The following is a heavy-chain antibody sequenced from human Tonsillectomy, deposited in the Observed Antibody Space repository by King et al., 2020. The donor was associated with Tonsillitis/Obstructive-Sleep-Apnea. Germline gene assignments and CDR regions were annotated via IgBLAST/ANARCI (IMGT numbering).Heavy chain of an antibody. D-gene: IGHD3-22*01. CDR1: GSIFTSYW. Sequence: VQLVESGAEVKKPGESLKISCKGSGSIFTSYWIGWVRQMPGKGLEWMGIIYPGDSDTRYSPSFQGHVTISADKSIITAYLQWSSLKASDTAMYYCASARVVVTHYGYDYWGQGTLVTVSS. CDR3: ASARVVVTHYGYDY. J-gene: IGHJ4*02. V-gene: IGHV5-51*01. CDR2: IYPGDSDT.